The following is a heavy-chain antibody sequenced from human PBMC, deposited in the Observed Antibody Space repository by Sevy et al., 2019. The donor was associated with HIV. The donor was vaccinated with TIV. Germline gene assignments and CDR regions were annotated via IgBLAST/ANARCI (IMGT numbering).Heavy chain of an antibody. Sequence: GGSLRLSCAASGFTFSNAWMNWVRQAPGKGLEWVGRIKSKTDGGTTDYAAPVKGRFTISRDDSKNTLYLQMNSLKTEDTAVYYCTTDLIAAIAGTEDYWGQGTLVTVSS. J-gene: IGHJ4*02. CDR3: TTDLIAAIAGTEDY. CDR2: IKSKTDGGTT. CDR1: GFTFSNAW. D-gene: IGHD6-13*01. V-gene: IGHV3-15*07.